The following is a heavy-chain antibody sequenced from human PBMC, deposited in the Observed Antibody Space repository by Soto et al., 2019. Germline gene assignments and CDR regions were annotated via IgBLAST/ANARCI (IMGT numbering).Heavy chain of an antibody. J-gene: IGHJ6*02. CDR3: ARGVDFEGFSPYGMDV. Sequence: LSLTCTVSGVSINTGDYYWTWIRQPRGKGLEWIGYIYYSGTTYYNPSLKSRVSLSLDTSKNHFSLRLTSVTAADTAVYYCARGVDFEGFSPYGMDVWGQGTTVTVSS. V-gene: IGHV4-30-4*01. CDR1: GVSINTGDYY. D-gene: IGHD3-3*01. CDR2: IYYSGTT.